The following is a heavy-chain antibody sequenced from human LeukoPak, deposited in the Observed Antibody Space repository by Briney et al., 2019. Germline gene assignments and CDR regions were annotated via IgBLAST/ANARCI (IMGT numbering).Heavy chain of an antibody. Sequence: GGSLRLSCATSGFNFHSHWMNWVRQAPGKGPEWVANIKQDGSEKYYVDSVKGRFTISRDNAKNSLYLQMNSLGVEDTAIYYCATSPIQLWAFDMWGRGTMVTVSS. CDR3: ATSPIQLWAFDM. CDR2: IKQDGSEK. D-gene: IGHD5-18*01. J-gene: IGHJ3*02. V-gene: IGHV3-7*01. CDR1: GFNFHSHW.